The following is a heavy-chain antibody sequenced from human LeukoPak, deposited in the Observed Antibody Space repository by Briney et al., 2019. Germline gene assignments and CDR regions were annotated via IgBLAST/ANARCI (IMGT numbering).Heavy chain of an antibody. CDR1: RYTFTGYY. Sequence: EASVTVSCKTSRYTFTGYYMHWVRQAPGQGLEWMGWINPNSGGTNYAQKFQGRVTMTRDTSISTAYMELSRLRSDDTAVYYCARDLERLYPGGAFDIWGQGTMVTVSS. J-gene: IGHJ3*02. D-gene: IGHD3-16*02. V-gene: IGHV1-2*02. CDR3: ARDLERLYPGGAFDI. CDR2: INPNSGGT.